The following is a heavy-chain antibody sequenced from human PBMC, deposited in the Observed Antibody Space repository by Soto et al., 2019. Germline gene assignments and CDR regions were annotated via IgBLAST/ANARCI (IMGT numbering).Heavy chain of an antibody. J-gene: IGHJ4*02. CDR2: VTSDGSST. V-gene: IGHV3-74*01. D-gene: IGHD3-10*01. Sequence: GGSLRLSCAASGFTFSRYWMHWVRQAPGKGLVWVSHVTSDGSSTTYADSVKGRFTITRDNAKNMPYLQIYSLRVEDTALYYCVRAGEGFDFWGQGTPVTVSS. CDR3: VRAGEGFDF. CDR1: GFTFSRYW.